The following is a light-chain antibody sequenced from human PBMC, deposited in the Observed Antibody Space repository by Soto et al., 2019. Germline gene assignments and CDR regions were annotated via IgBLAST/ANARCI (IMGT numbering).Light chain of an antibody. CDR3: QQRSTWPRYT. J-gene: IGKJ2*01. CDR1: QSVSSY. Sequence: EIVLTQSPATLSLSPGERATLSCRASQSVSSYLAWYQQKPGQAPRLVIHDASNRANGIPARFSGSGSGTDFTLTISSLEPEDFAVYYCQQRSTWPRYTFGQGIKLDIK. CDR2: DAS. V-gene: IGKV3-11*01.